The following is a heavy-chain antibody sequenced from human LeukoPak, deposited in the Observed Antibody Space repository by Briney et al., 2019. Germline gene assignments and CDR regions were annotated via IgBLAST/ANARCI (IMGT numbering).Heavy chain of an antibody. D-gene: IGHD1-26*01. V-gene: IGHV1-18*01. CDR3: ASGSGSYYKPYYYYGMDV. J-gene: IGHJ6*02. CDR1: GYTFTSYG. CDR2: ISAYNGNT. Sequence: GASVKVSCKASGYTFTSYGISWVRQAPGQGLEWMGWISAYNGNTNYAQKLQGRVTMTTDTSTSTAYMELRSLRSDDTAVYYCASGSGSYYKPYYYYGMDVWGQGTTVTASS.